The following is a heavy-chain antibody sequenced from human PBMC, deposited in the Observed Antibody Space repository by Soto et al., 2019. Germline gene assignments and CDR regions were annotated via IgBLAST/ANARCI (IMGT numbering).Heavy chain of an antibody. V-gene: IGHV1-8*01. CDR1: GYTFTSYD. CDR3: ARGIVVVTATLFDY. CDR2: MNPNSGNT. D-gene: IGHD2-21*02. J-gene: IGHJ4*02. Sequence: QVQLVQSGAEVKKPGASVKVSCKASGYTFTSYDINWVRQATGQGLEWMGWMNPNSGNTGYAQKFQGRVNMTRNTSISTAYMELSSLRSEDTAVYYCARGIVVVTATLFDYWGQGTLVTVSS.